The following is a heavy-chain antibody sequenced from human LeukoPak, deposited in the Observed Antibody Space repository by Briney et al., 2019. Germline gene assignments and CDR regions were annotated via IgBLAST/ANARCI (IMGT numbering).Heavy chain of an antibody. CDR3: ARLYYDSSGYYQICYFDY. Sequence: SETLSLTCTVSGGSISSSRYYWGWIRQPPGKGLEWIGSIYYSGSTYYNPSLKSRVTIPVDTSKNQFSLNLSSATAADTAVYYCARLYYDSSGYYQICYFDYWGQGTLVTVSS. V-gene: IGHV4-39*01. CDR2: IYYSGST. D-gene: IGHD3-22*01. J-gene: IGHJ4*02. CDR1: GGSISSSRYY.